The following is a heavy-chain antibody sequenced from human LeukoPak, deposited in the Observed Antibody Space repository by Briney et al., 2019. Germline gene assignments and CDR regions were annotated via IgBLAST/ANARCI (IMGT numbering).Heavy chain of an antibody. J-gene: IGHJ4*02. V-gene: IGHV3-7*04. CDR2: IKQDGSKK. Sequence: GGSLRLSCVASGFPFSSYWMTWVRQAPGKGLEWVANIKQDGSKKSYVDSVKGRSTISRDNAKNSLYLQMNSPRAEDTAIYYCTRVGYIDEGIDYWGQGTLVTVSS. CDR1: GFPFSSYW. D-gene: IGHD5-24*01. CDR3: TRVGYIDEGIDY.